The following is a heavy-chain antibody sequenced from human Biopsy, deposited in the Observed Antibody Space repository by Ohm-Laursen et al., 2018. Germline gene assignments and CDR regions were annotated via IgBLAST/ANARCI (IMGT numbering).Heavy chain of an antibody. V-gene: IGHV3-11*01. Sequence: SLRLSCTASGFPVSDYYMSWIRQAPGRGLEWVSDISSSGSTKYHAESVKGRFTISRDNAMNSVYLQMNSLRGEDTAVYYCARAVGIAAAPIDYWGQGTLVTVSS. J-gene: IGHJ4*02. CDR2: ISSSGSTK. D-gene: IGHD2-15*01. CDR3: ARAVGIAAAPIDY. CDR1: GFPVSDYY.